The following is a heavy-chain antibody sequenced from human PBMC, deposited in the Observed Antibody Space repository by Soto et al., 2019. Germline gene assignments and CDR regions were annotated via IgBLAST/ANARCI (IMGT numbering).Heavy chain of an antibody. Sequence: EVQLLESGGGLVQPGGSLRLSCAASGFTFSSYAMNWVRQAPGKGLEWVSGISGSGSSTYYADSVKGRFTISRDNSKNTLYLRMNSLRAEDTAVYYCAKEESSSWAVVSGYFGLWGRGTLVTVSS. V-gene: IGHV3-23*01. CDR3: AKEESSSWAVVSGYFGL. CDR1: GFTFSSYA. D-gene: IGHD6-13*01. CDR2: ISGSGSST. J-gene: IGHJ2*01.